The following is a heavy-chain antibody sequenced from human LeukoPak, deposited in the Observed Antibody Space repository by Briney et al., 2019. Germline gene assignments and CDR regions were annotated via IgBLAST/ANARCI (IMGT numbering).Heavy chain of an antibody. V-gene: IGHV3-20*01. D-gene: IGHD4-17*01. CDR1: GFTFDDYG. CDR2: INWNGGST. Sequence: GGSLRLSCAASGFTFDDYGMSWVRQAPGKGLEWVSGINWNGGSTGYADSVKGRFTISRDNAKNSLYLQMNSLRAEDTALYHCAREQLYGDYSSYYYMDVWGKGTTVTISS. J-gene: IGHJ6*03. CDR3: AREQLYGDYSSYYYMDV.